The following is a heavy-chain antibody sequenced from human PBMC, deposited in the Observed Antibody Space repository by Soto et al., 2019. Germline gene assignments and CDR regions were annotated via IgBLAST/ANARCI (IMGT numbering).Heavy chain of an antibody. Sequence: GGSLRLSCAASGFTFRSYALSWVRQAPGKGLDWVSTISEGGGTPFYADSVKGRFTISRDNSKNTLFLQMNSLTAEDTAVYYCAKRAPYYFDLWRRGALVTVSS. CDR1: GFTFRSYA. V-gene: IGHV3-23*01. CDR2: ISEGGGTP. J-gene: IGHJ2*01. CDR3: AKRAPYYFDL.